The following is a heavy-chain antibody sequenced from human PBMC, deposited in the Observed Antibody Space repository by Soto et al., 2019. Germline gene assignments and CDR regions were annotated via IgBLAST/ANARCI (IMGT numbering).Heavy chain of an antibody. D-gene: IGHD3-3*01. V-gene: IGHV3-23*01. J-gene: IGHJ6*03. CDR3: AKGSLTIFGVVISQYYYYMDV. Sequence: PGGSLRLSCAASGFTFSSYAMSWVRQAPGKGLEWVSAISGSGGSTYYADSVKGRFTISRDNSKNTLYLQMNSLRAEDTAVYYCAKGSLTIFGVVISQYYYYMDVWGKGTTVTVSS. CDR1: GFTFSSYA. CDR2: ISGSGGST.